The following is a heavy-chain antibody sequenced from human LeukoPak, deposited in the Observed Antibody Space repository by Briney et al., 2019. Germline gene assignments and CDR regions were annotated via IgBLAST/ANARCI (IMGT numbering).Heavy chain of an antibody. J-gene: IGHJ4*02. CDR2: IKQDGSEK. CDR1: GFTFSTYW. D-gene: IGHD6-19*01. CDR3: ARFAVAGKRSFDY. V-gene: IGHV3-7*05. Sequence: GGSLRLSCAASGFTFSTYWMSWVRQAPGKGLEWVANIKQDGSEKYYVDSVRGRFTISRDNAKNSLYLQMNSLRAEHTAVYYCARFAVAGKRSFDYWGQGTLVTVSS.